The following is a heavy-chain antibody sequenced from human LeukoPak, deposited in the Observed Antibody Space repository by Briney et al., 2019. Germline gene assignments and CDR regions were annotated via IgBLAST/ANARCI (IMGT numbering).Heavy chain of an antibody. D-gene: IGHD5-24*01. CDR3: AKDSRRWLQTTYDY. CDR1: GFTFSSYA. CDR2: ISGSGGST. Sequence: GGSLRLSCAASGFTFSSYAMSWVRQAPGKGLEWVSAISGSGGSTYYADSVKGRFTISRDNSKNTLYLQMNSLRAEDTAVYYCAKDSRRWLQTTYDYWGQGTLVTVSS. V-gene: IGHV3-23*01. J-gene: IGHJ4*02.